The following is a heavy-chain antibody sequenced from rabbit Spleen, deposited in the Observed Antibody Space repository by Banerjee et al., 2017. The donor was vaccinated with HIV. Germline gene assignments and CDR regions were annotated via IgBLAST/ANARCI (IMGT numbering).Heavy chain of an antibody. CDR3: ARDTGSSFSTYGMDL. CDR2: IGTGSTGTT. Sequence: QSLEESGGDLVKPGASLTLTCTASGFSFSSNVYMCWVRQAPEKGLEWIACIGTGSTGTTYYATWAKGRFTISKTSSTTVTLQMTSLTAADTATYFCARDTGSSFSTYGMDLWGQGTLVTVS. J-gene: IGHJ6*01. D-gene: IGHD8-1*01. V-gene: IGHV1S40*01. CDR1: GFSFSSNVY.